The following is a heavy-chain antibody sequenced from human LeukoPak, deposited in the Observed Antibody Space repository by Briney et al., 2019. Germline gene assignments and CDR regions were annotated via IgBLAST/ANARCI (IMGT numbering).Heavy chain of an antibody. D-gene: IGHD2-15*01. J-gene: IGHJ4*02. CDR1: GFTFSSYA. Sequence: GGSLRLSCAASGFTFSSYAMSWVRQAPGKGLEWVSVISYDGSNKYYADSVKGRFTISRDNSKNTLYLQMNSLRAEDTAVYYCARGPRCSGGSCYADNWGQGTLVTVSS. V-gene: IGHV3-30*04. CDR3: ARGPRCSGGSCYADN. CDR2: ISYDGSNK.